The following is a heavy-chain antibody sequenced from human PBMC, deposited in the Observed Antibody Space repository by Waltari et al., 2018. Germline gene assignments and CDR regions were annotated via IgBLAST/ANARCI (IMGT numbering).Heavy chain of an antibody. D-gene: IGHD2-8*02. CDR2: ITNYNANT. V-gene: IGHV1-18*01. J-gene: IGHJ5*02. CDR1: GYTFADYG. Sequence: QVQLVQFESEVKKPGASVKVSCKAAGYTFADYGISWGRQAPGQGLEWMGWITNYNANTNDAQKLQDRVAMTTDTPSNTAYMELRGLRSDDTAVYYCARVWGGLLGYHDHWGQGTLITVSS. CDR3: ARVWGGLLGYHDH.